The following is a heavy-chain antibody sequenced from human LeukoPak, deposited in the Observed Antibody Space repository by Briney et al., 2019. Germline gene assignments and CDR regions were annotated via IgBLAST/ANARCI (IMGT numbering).Heavy chain of an antibody. CDR3: ARVSGYDWESFYDY. D-gene: IGHD5-12*01. J-gene: IGHJ4*02. CDR2: IYYSGST. CDR1: GDPIKRYY. V-gene: IGHV4-59*01. Sequence: AEPLSLPCTVSGDPIKRYYWSWIREPPGRGLVGIGYIYYSGSTNYNPSLKSRVTISVDTSKNQFSLKLSAVTAADTAVYYCARVSGYDWESFYDYWGQGTLVTVSS.